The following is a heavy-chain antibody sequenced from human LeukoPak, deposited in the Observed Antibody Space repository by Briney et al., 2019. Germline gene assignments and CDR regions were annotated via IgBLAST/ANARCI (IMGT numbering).Heavy chain of an antibody. CDR1: GGSISSYY. J-gene: IGHJ6*03. V-gene: IGHV4-59*01. Sequence: SETLSLTCTVSGGSISSYYWSWIRQPPGKGLEWIGYIYYSGSTNYNPSLKSRVTISVDTSKNQFSLKLSSVTAADTAVYYCARASVVVPAARWDYYYYMDVWGKGTTVTVSS. CDR2: IYYSGST. CDR3: ARASVVVPAARWDYYYYMDV. D-gene: IGHD2-2*01.